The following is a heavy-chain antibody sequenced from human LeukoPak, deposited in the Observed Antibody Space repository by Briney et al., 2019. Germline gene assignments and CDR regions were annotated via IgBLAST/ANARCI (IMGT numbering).Heavy chain of an antibody. D-gene: IGHD1-26*01. CDR1: GGSISSGSYY. J-gene: IGHJ4*02. CDR2: IYTSGST. V-gene: IGHV4-61*02. CDR3: ARVVGATTVSYYFDY. Sequence: PSQTLSLTCTVSGGSISSGSYYWSWIRQPAGKGLEWVGRIYTSGSTNYNPSLKSRVTISVDTSKNQFSLKLSSVTAADTAVYYCARVVGATTVSYYFDYWGQGTLVTVSS.